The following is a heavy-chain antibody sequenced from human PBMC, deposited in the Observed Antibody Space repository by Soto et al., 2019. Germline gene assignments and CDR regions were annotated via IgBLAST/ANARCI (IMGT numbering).Heavy chain of an antibody. CDR2: ISAYNGNT. V-gene: IGHV1-18*04. Sequence: ASVKVSCKASGYTFTSYGISWVRQAPGQGLEWMGWISAYNGNTNYAQKLQGRVTMTTDTSTSTAYMELRSLRSDDTAVYYCARGRSIVLLPAATNYYCMDVWCQGTTGTGS. D-gene: IGHD2-2*01. J-gene: IGHJ6*02. CDR1: GYTFTSYG. CDR3: ARGRSIVLLPAATNYYCMDV.